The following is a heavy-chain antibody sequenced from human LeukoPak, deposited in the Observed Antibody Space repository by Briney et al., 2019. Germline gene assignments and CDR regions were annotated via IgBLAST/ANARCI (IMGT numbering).Heavy chain of an antibody. D-gene: IGHD5-24*01. CDR3: ARASDPWLQLT. CDR1: GFTFSNYW. Sequence: GGSLRLSCAASGFTFSNYWMIWVRQAPGKGREWLGNIKQDGSEKRYADSVRGRFTVSRDNAQTSLYLEMSSLRADDTAVYYCARASDPWLQLTWGQGTLVTVSS. J-gene: IGHJ5*02. V-gene: IGHV3-7*05. CDR2: IKQDGSEK.